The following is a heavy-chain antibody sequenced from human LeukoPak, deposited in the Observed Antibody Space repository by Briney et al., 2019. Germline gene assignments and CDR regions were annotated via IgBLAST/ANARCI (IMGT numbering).Heavy chain of an antibody. CDR2: ISAYNGNT. D-gene: IGHD3-3*01. CDR3: ARYYDFWSGYPNWFDP. CDR1: GYTFTNYG. Sequence: PGASVKVSCKASGYTFTNYGISWVRQAPGQGLEWMGWISAYNGNTNYAQKLQGRVTMTTDTSTSTAYMELRSLRSDDTAVYYCARYYDFWSGYPNWFDPWGQGTLVTVSS. J-gene: IGHJ5*02. V-gene: IGHV1-18*01.